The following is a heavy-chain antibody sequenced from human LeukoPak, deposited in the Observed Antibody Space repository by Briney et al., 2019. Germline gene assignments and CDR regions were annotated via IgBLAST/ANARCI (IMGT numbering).Heavy chain of an antibody. D-gene: IGHD5-18*01. CDR1: GFTFSSYA. V-gene: IGHV3-23*01. CDR3: ARNRMDTAFEY. J-gene: IGHJ4*02. CDR2: ISISGGST. Sequence: GGSLRLSCAASGFTFSSYAMSWVRQAPGKGLEWVSTISISGGSTYYADSVKGRFTISRDNSKNTLYLQMNSLRAEDTAVYYCARNRMDTAFEYWGQGTLVSVSS.